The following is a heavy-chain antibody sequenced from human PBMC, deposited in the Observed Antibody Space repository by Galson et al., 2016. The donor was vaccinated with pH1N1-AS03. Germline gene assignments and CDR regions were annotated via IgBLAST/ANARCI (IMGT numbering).Heavy chain of an antibody. CDR1: GFTFSNFG. Sequence: SLRLSCAASGFTFSNFGMHWVRQSLGKGLEWVAVISNSGNDKYYADSGKGRFTISRDNSKSTVYPQLNSLRAADTAVYYCAKTPFGVVIVSGKMSLDYWGQGTLVTVSS. D-gene: IGHD3-16*02. V-gene: IGHV3-30*18. CDR2: ISNSGNDK. J-gene: IGHJ4*02. CDR3: AKTPFGVVIVSGKMSLDY.